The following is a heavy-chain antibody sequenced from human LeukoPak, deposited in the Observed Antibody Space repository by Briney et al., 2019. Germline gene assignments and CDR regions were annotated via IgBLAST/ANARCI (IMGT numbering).Heavy chain of an antibody. CDR1: GGSISPYY. CDR2: ISTSGSS. V-gene: IGHV4-4*07. Sequence: SETLSLTCTVSGGSISPYYWSFIRQPAGKGLEWIGRISTSGSSKYNPSLESRVTMSVDTSKNQFSLKLSSVTAADTAVYYCAKDYYDSSFSAFDIWGQGTMVTVSS. J-gene: IGHJ3*02. CDR3: AKDYYDSSFSAFDI. D-gene: IGHD3-22*01.